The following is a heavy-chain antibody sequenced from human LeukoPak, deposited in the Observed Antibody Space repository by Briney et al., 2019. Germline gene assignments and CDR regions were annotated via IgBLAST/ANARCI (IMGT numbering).Heavy chain of an antibody. D-gene: IGHD4-4*01. V-gene: IGHV4-59*01. CDR1: GGSISSYY. Sequence: SETLSLTCTVSGGSISSYYWSWIRQPTGKGLEWIGYIYYSGSTNYNPSLKSRVTISVDTSKNQFSLKLSSVTAADTAVYYCARSRYSNYFDYWGQGTLVTVSS. CDR3: ARSRYSNYFDY. J-gene: IGHJ4*02. CDR2: IYYSGST.